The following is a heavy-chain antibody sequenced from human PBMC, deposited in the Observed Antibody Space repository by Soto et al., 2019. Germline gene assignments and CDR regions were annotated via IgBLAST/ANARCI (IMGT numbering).Heavy chain of an antibody. J-gene: IGHJ3*01. CDR1: AFTFSNYA. CDR3: VREDSAWDSRGSFDF. CDR2: ISGSGGSA. V-gene: IGHV3-23*01. D-gene: IGHD6-19*01. Sequence: EVQLLESGGGLVRPGGSLRLSCAASAFTFSNYAMNWVRQAPGKGLEWVSVISGSGGSASYADSVQGRFTISRDNSKNTLYLQVNSLRAEDTAIYYCVREDSAWDSRGSFDFWGRGTMVTDS.